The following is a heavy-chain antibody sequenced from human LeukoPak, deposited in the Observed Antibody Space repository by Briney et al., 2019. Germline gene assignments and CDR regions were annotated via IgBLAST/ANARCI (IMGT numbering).Heavy chain of an antibody. CDR3: ARRNYDTGGNNIDDFDI. CDR1: SVSFSGYY. CDR2: INHSGST. D-gene: IGHD3-22*01. V-gene: IGHV4-34*01. J-gene: IGHJ3*02. Sequence: PSETLSLTCAVYSVSFSGYYWSWIRQPPGEGLEYIGEINHSGSTNYSPSLKSRVTVSVDTSKNQFSLKLSSVTAADTAVYYCARRNYDTGGNNIDDFDIWGQGTRVTVSS.